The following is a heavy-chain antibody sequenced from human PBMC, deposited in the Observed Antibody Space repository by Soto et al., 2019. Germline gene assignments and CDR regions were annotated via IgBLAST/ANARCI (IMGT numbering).Heavy chain of an antibody. CDR3: ARDKDRFGNFFDY. V-gene: IGHV3-30*03. CDR1: GFTFSSYG. CDR2: ISYDGSNK. Sequence: GGSLRLSCAASGFTFSSYGMHWVRQAPGKGLEWVAVISYDGSNKYYADSVKGRFTISRDNSKNTLYLQMNSLRAEDTAVYYCARDKDRFGNFFDYWGQGTLVTVSS. D-gene: IGHD3-16*01. J-gene: IGHJ4*02.